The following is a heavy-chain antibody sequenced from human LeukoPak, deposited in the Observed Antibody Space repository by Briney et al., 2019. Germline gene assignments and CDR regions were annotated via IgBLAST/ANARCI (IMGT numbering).Heavy chain of an antibody. D-gene: IGHD5-24*01. CDR2: IIPIFGTA. V-gene: IGHV1-69*05. J-gene: IGHJ4*02. CDR3: ASGWLQSSLDY. Sequence: ASVKVSCKASGGTFSSYAISWVRQAPGQGLEWMGGIIPIFGTANYAQKFQGRVTITTDESTSTAYMELSSLRSEDTAGYYCASGWLQSSLDYWGQGTLVTVSS. CDR1: GGTFSSYA.